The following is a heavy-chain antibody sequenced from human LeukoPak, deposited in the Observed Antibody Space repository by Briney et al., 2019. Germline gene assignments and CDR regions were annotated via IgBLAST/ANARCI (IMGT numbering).Heavy chain of an antibody. J-gene: IGHJ4*02. CDR1: GGSISSGSYY. D-gene: IGHD6-13*01. V-gene: IGHV4-61*02. CDR2: IYTSGST. CDR3: ARGAAGTGAADY. Sequence: PSQTLSLTCTVSGGSISSGSYYWSWIRQPAGKGLEWIGRIYTSGSTNYNPSLKSRVTISVDTSKNQFSLKLSSVTAADTAVYYWARGAAGTGAADYWGQGTLVTVSS.